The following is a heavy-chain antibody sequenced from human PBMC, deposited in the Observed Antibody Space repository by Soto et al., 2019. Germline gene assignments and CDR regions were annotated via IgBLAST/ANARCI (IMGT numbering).Heavy chain of an antibody. CDR2: ISSSSSTI. CDR1: GLTFSSYS. CDR3: ARDWDSSGYLLNYFDY. Sequence: PGGSLRLSCAASGLTFSSYSMNWVRQAPGKGLEWVSYISSSSSTIYYADSVKGRFTISRDNAKNSLYLQMNSLRAEDTAVYYCARDWDSSGYLLNYFDYCGQGTLVTVSS. D-gene: IGHD3-22*01. V-gene: IGHV3-48*01. J-gene: IGHJ4*02.